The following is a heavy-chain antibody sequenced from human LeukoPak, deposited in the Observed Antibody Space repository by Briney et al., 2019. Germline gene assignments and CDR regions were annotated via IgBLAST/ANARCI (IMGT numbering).Heavy chain of an antibody. J-gene: IGHJ5*02. Sequence: SETLSLTCAVYGGSFSGYYWSWIRQPPGKGLEWIGEINHSGSTNYNPSLKSRVTISVDTSKNQFSLKLSSVTAADTAVYYCARGVVVVPAAIAGYWFDPWGQGPLVPVPS. CDR3: ARGVVVVPAAIAGYWFDP. V-gene: IGHV4-34*01. D-gene: IGHD2-2*01. CDR2: INHSGST. CDR1: GGSFSGYY.